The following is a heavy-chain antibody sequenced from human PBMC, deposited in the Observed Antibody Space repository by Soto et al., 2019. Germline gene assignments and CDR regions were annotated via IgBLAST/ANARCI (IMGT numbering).Heavy chain of an antibody. CDR3: AKDGKPIPYLTGYYRLGWFDP. CDR2: ISGSGGST. J-gene: IGHJ5*02. CDR1: GFTFSSYA. V-gene: IGHV3-23*01. Sequence: EVQLLESGGGLVQPGGSLRLSCAASGFTFSSYAMSWVRQAPGKGLEWVSAISGSGGSTYYADSVKGRFTISRDNSKNSLYRQMNSLRAEDTAVYYCAKDGKPIPYLTGYYRLGWFDPWGQGTLVTVSS. D-gene: IGHD3-9*01.